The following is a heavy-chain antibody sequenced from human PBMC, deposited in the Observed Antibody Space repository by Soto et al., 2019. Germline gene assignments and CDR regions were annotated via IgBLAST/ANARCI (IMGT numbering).Heavy chain of an antibody. D-gene: IGHD6-6*01. CDR2: ISDSGGST. V-gene: IGHV3-23*01. CDR3: AKAARPRSYCGIDV. CDR1: GFTFSSYA. J-gene: IGHJ6*02. Sequence: GGSLRLSCAASGFTFSSYAMSWVRQAPGKGREWVSAISDSGGSTYYEDSVKGRFTISRDNSKNTLYLQMNSLRAYDTAVYYCAKAARPRSYCGIDVWGQGTTVTVSS.